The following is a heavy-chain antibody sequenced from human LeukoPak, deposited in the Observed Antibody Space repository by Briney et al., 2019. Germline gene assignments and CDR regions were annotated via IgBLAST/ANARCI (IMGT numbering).Heavy chain of an antibody. D-gene: IGHD5-24*01. CDR2: ISWNSGSI. Sequence: PGGSLGLSCAASGFTFDDYAMHWVRQAPGKGLEWVSGISWNSGSIGYADSVKGRFTISRDNAKNSLYLQMNSLRAEDTALYYCAKARGWYYYYGMDVWGQGTTVTVSS. CDR3: AKARGWYYYYGMDV. J-gene: IGHJ6*02. V-gene: IGHV3-9*01. CDR1: GFTFDDYA.